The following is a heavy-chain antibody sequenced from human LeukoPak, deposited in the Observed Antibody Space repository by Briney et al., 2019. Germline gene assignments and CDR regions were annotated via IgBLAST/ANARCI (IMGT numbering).Heavy chain of an antibody. D-gene: IGHD3-9*01. CDR2: INAGNGNT. CDR3: AREGGLYDILTSFDY. J-gene: IGHJ4*02. Sequence: ASVKVSCKASGYTLTSYAMHWVRQAPGQRPEWMGWINAGNGNTKYSQKFQGRVTITRDTSASTAYMELSSLRSEDTAVYYCAREGGLYDILTSFDYWGQGALVTVSS. V-gene: IGHV1-3*01. CDR1: GYTLTSYA.